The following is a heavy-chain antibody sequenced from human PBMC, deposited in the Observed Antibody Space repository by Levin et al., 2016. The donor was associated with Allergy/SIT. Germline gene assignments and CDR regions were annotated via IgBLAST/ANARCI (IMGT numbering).Heavy chain of an antibody. Sequence: GGSLRLSCAASGFTFSDYYMSWFRQAPGKGLEWVSYISSSSSDTTYADSVKGRFTISRDNAKNSLYLQMNSLSADDTAVYYCARDRQHLLGYSYYYGMDVWGQGTTVTVSS. CDR3: ARDRQHLLGYSYYYGMDV. CDR2: ISSSSSDT. V-gene: IGHV3-11*06. J-gene: IGHJ6*02. D-gene: IGHD2-8*02. CDR1: GFTFSDYY.